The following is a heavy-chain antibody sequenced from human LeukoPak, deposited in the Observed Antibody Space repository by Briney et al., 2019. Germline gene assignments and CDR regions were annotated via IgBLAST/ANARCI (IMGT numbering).Heavy chain of an antibody. J-gene: IGHJ4*02. V-gene: IGHV3-64D*09. D-gene: IGHD3-22*01. CDR1: EFSFSSCT. Sequence: GGSLRLSCSASEFSFSSCTMHWVRQAPGKGLEYVSAISINGDITKYADSVKGRFTISRDNSKNTLYLQMSSLRAEDTAVYYCVTLTSGYYRYWGQGTLVTVSS. CDR3: VTLTSGYYRY. CDR2: ISINGDIT.